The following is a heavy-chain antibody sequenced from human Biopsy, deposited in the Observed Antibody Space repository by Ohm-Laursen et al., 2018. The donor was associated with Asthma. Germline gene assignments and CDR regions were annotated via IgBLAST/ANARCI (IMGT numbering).Heavy chain of an antibody. CDR2: GYYSGST. V-gene: IGHV4-59*01. D-gene: IGHD2-21*02. J-gene: IGHJ4*02. Sequence: GTLSLTCSVSGGSINNFYWSWIRQPPGKGLESIGHGYYSGSTNYNPPLKSRVTISIDASKNQFSLKLTSVTAADTAVYYCARGVDRVTGLLDHFDSWGQVTLVTVSS. CDR1: GGSINNFY. CDR3: ARGVDRVTGLLDHFDS.